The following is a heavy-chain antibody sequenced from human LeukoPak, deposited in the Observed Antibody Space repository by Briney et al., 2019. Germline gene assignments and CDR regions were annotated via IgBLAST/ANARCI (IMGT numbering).Heavy chain of an antibody. D-gene: IGHD1-26*01. CDR2: ITHSGST. Sequence: SQTLSPTCTVSRASISGGGFYWAWIRQHPGQGLEWIGYITHSGSTYYNPALESRISIFRDTSKNQFSLSLTSLTAADTAVYFCASVDWESYYLDSWGQGSLVTVSS. V-gene: IGHV4-31*03. J-gene: IGHJ4*02. CDR1: RASISGGGFY. CDR3: ASVDWESYYLDS.